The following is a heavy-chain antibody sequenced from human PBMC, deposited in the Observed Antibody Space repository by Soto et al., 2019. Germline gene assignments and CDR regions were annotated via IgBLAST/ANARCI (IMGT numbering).Heavy chain of an antibody. CDR2: IIPILGIA. D-gene: IGHD3-22*01. J-gene: IGHJ1*01. Sequence: SVKVSCKASGGTFSSYTISWVRQAPGQGLEWMGRIIPILGIANYAQKFQGRVTITADKSTSTAYMELSSLRSEDTAVYYCARDPYDSSGPNAEYFQHWGQGTLVTVSS. CDR3: ARDPYDSSGPNAEYFQH. V-gene: IGHV1-69*04. CDR1: GGTFSSYT.